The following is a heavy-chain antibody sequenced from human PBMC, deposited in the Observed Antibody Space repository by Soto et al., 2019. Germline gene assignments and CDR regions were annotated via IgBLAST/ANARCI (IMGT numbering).Heavy chain of an antibody. CDR3: ARDDSSAWYWGRVDYFYGMDV. CDR2: ISCDGSNK. Sequence: PGGSLRLSCAASGFTFSSYAMHWVRQAPGKGLEWVAVISCDGSNKYYADSVKGRFTISRDNSKNTLYLQMNSLRAEDTAVYYCARDDSSAWYWGRVDYFYGMDVWGQGTTVTVSS. CDR1: GFTFSSYA. V-gene: IGHV3-30-3*01. J-gene: IGHJ6*02. D-gene: IGHD6-19*01.